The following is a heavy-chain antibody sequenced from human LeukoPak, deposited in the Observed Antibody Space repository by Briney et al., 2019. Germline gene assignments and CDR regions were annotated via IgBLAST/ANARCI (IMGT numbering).Heavy chain of an antibody. CDR3: ARRGYYDSSGSFAFDI. J-gene: IGHJ3*02. CDR2: IYTSGST. Sequence: SETLSLTCTVSGGSISSYYWSWIRQPAGKGLEWIGRIYTSGSTNYNPSLKSRVTMSVDTSKNQFSLKLSSVTAADTAVYYCARRGYYDSSGSFAFDIWGQGTMVTVSS. V-gene: IGHV4-4*07. D-gene: IGHD3-22*01. CDR1: GGSISSYY.